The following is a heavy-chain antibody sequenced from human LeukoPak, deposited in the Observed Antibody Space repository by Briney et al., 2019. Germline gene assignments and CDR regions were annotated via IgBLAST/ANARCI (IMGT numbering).Heavy chain of an antibody. Sequence: QAGGSLRLSCAASELTFSTYWMSWVRQAPRKGLEWVAYIKKDGSEKYYVDSVKGRFTISRKNAKNSLFLQMNSLRAEDTAVYYCARHRSGGSQDDAFDIWGQGTMVTVSS. J-gene: IGHJ3*02. D-gene: IGHD2-15*01. V-gene: IGHV3-7*01. CDR1: ELTFSTYW. CDR3: ARHRSGGSQDDAFDI. CDR2: IKKDGSEK.